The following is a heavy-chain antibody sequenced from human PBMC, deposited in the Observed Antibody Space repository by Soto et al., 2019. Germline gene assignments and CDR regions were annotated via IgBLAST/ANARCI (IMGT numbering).Heavy chain of an antibody. CDR3: ASEGPAPYYYYGMDV. J-gene: IGHJ6*02. Sequence: QVQLVQSGGEVKKPGASVKVSCEPSGYSFTTDGISRVRQAPGRGLEWMGWISAYNGNTNYAQKLQGRVTMTTDTSTSTAYMELRSLRSDDTAVYYCASEGPAPYYYYGMDVWGQGSTVTVSS. V-gene: IGHV1-18*01. CDR2: ISAYNGNT. CDR1: GYSFTTDG.